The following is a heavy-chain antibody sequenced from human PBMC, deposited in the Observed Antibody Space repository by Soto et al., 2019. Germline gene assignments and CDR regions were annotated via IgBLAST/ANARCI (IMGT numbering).Heavy chain of an antibody. V-gene: IGHV4-59*01. Sequence: SETLSLACTVSGGSISSYYWSWIRQPPGKGLEWIGYIYYSGSTNYNPSLKSRVTISVDTSKNQFSLKLSSVTAADTAVYYCARELFGRSVWFDPWGQGTLVTVSS. D-gene: IGHD3-10*01. CDR1: GGSISSYY. CDR3: ARELFGRSVWFDP. J-gene: IGHJ5*02. CDR2: IYYSGST.